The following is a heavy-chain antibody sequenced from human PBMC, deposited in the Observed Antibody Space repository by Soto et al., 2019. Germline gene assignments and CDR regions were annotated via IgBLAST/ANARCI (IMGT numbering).Heavy chain of an antibody. CDR2: IYWDDDE. CDR1: GFSLSTTGVG. D-gene: IGHD3-3*01. Sequence: QITLKESGPTLVKPTQTLTLTCTFSGFSLSTTGVGVGWIRQPPGKALEYLALIYWDDDERYSPSLKSRLTITNDTSTNQVVLTLTHMDPVDPATYYCAHSRVLSSGYWYYFDYWGQGTLVTVSS. V-gene: IGHV2-5*02. J-gene: IGHJ4*02. CDR3: AHSRVLSSGYWYYFDY.